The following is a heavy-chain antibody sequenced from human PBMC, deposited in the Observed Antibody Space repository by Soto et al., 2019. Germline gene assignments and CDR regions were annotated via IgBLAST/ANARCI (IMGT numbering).Heavy chain of an antibody. J-gene: IGHJ3*02. Sequence: QVQLVQSGAEVKKPGASVKVSCKASGYTFTSYAMHWVRQAPGQRLEWMGWINAGNGNTKYSQKFQGRVTITRDTSASTAYMELISLRSEETALYYCARAQWYYDFLSGYFSACDTWGQGRMVTVSS. CDR1: GYTFTSYA. D-gene: IGHD3-3*01. V-gene: IGHV1-3*01. CDR3: ARAQWYYDFLSGYFSACDT. CDR2: INAGNGNT.